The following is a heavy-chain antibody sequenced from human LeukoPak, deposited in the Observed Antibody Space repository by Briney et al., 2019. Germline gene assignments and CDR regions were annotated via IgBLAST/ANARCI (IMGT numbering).Heavy chain of an antibody. V-gene: IGHV4-39*01. J-gene: IGHJ4*02. CDR3: ARGPDYGPYYFDY. Sequence: SETLSLTCTVSGGSISSSSYYWGWIRQPPGKGLEWIGSIYYSRSTYYNPSLKSRVTISVDTSKNQFSLKLSSVTAADTAVYYCARGPDYGPYYFDYWGQGTLVTVSS. CDR2: IYYSRST. D-gene: IGHD4-17*01. CDR1: GGSISSSSYY.